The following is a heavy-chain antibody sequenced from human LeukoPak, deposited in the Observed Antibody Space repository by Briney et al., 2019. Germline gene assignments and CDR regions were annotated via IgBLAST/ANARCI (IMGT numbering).Heavy chain of an antibody. CDR1: GASISSGDYY. CDR3: ARGPNYVWRSYRYFDY. D-gene: IGHD3-16*02. J-gene: IGHJ4*02. V-gene: IGHV4-30-4*01. CDR2: IYYSGTT. Sequence: SETLSLTCTVSGASISSGDYYWSWIRQPPGKGLEWIGYIYYSGTTIYNPSLKTRVAISVDTSKNQFSLKLSSVTAADTAVYYCARGPNYVWRSYRYFDYWGQGILVTVSS.